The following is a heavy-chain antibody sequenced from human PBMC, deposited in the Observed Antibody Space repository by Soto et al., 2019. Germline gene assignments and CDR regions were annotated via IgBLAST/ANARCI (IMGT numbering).Heavy chain of an antibody. CDR1: HFTFNKYA. CDR3: AKLEVGTTVWAYIDY. CDR2: ISGSGGWT. D-gene: IGHD1-26*01. V-gene: IGHV3-23*01. Sequence: PGGSLRLSCAASHFTFNKYAMAWVRQAPGKGLEWVSTISGSGGWTEYADSVKGHFTISRDNSKNTLYLQMNSLRAEDTALYFCAKLEVGTTVWAYIDYWGQGTLVTVSS. J-gene: IGHJ4*02.